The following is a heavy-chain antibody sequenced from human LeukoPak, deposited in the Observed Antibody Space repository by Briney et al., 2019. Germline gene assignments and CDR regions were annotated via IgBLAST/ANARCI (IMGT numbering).Heavy chain of an antibody. CDR3: ARLDYGDHFYYYYGMDV. D-gene: IGHD4-17*01. CDR2: INHSGST. J-gene: IGHJ6*02. CDR1: GGSFSGYY. Sequence: SETLSLTCAVYGGSFSGYYWSWIRQPPGKGLEWIGEINHSGSTNYNPSLKSRVTISVDTSKNQFSLKLSSVTAADTAVYYCARLDYGDHFYYYYGMDVWGQGTTVTVSS. V-gene: IGHV4-34*01.